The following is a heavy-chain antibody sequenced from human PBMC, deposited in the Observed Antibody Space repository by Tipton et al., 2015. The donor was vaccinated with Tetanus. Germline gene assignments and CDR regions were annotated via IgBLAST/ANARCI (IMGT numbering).Heavy chain of an antibody. CDR2: IYPGDSDT. V-gene: IGHV5-51*01. Sequence: VQLVQSGGEVKKPGESLKISCKGSGYIFNNYWIGWVRQKPGKGLEWMGIIYPGDSDTRYSPSFQGQVTIPVDKSIITAYLQWSSLKASDTSMFYCARANCTDGVCNFDFWGQGALVTVAS. CDR1: GYIFNNYW. CDR3: ARANCTDGVCNFDF. D-gene: IGHD2-8*01. J-gene: IGHJ4*02.